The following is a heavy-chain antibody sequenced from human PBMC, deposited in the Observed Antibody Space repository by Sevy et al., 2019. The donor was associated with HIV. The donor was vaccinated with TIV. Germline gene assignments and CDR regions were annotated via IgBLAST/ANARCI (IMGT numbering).Heavy chain of an antibody. Sequence: GGSLRLSCAASGFTFSSYAMSWVRQAPGKGLEWVSAISGSGGSTYYADSVKGRFTISRDNSKNTLYLQMNSLRAEDTAVYYCARSSYYYDSSRCWYFDLWGRGTLVTVSS. D-gene: IGHD3-22*01. CDR1: GFTFSSYA. V-gene: IGHV3-23*01. CDR2: ISGSGGST. J-gene: IGHJ2*01. CDR3: ARSSYYYDSSRCWYFDL.